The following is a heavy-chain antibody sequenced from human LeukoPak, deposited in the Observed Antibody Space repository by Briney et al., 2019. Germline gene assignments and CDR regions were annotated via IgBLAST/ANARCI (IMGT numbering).Heavy chain of an antibody. D-gene: IGHD2-21*02. CDR2: IYSGGAT. CDR3: VSQYSTRVTDDY. CDR1: GFTVSSTY. V-gene: IGHV3-53*01. J-gene: IGHJ4*02. Sequence: PGGSLTLSCAASGFTVSSTYVSWVRQAPGKGLEWVSVIYSGGATYYDDSVKGRFTISRDNFKNTVQLQLNNLRVDDMAVYDCVSQYSTRVTDDYLGQGTLVTVSS.